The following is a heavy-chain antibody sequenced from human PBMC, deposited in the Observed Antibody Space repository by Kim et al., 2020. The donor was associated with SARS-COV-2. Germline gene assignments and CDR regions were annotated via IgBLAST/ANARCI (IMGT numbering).Heavy chain of an antibody. CDR3: ARANGYVVRGVIYGWFDP. D-gene: IGHD3-10*01. CDR2: IYSGGST. CDR1: GFTVSSNY. Sequence: GGSLRLSCAASGFTVSSNYMSWVRQAPGKGLEWVSVIYSGGSTYYADSVKGRFTISRDNSKNTLYLQMNSLRAEDTAVYYCARANGYVVRGVIYGWFDPWGQGTLVTVSS. V-gene: IGHV3-66*01. J-gene: IGHJ5*02.